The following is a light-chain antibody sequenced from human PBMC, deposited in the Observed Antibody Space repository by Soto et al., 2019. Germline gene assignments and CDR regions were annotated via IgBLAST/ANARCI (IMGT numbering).Light chain of an antibody. Sequence: QSALTQPASVSGSPGQWTTISFNGTSSDVGGYNYVSWYQHHPGKAPKLMIYDVTNRPSGVSHRFSGSKSGNTASLTISGLQTEDEADYYCSSYTSSNTYVFGTGTKLTVL. CDR3: SSYTSSNTYV. CDR2: DVT. V-gene: IGLV2-14*03. CDR1: SSDVGGYNY. J-gene: IGLJ1*01.